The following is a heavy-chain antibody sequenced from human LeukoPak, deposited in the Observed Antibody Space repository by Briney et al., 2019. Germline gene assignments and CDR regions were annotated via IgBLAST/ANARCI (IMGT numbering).Heavy chain of an antibody. CDR1: GYTFTGYY. Sequence: ASVKVSCKASGYTFTGYYMHWVRQPPGQGLEWMGWINPNSGGTSYAQKFQGWVTMTRDTSISTAYMELSGLRSDDTAVYYCARGGHDYDNWFDPWGQGTLVTVSS. J-gene: IGHJ5*02. V-gene: IGHV1-2*04. CDR2: INPNSGGT. D-gene: IGHD4-17*01. CDR3: ARGGHDYDNWFDP.